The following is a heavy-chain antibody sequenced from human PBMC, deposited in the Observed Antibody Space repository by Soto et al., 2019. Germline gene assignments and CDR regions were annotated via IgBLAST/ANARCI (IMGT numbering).Heavy chain of an antibody. V-gene: IGHV4-39*01. CDR2: NYYSGST. CDR3: ATAHDSVQSQWELLFDY. J-gene: IGHJ4*02. D-gene: IGHD1-26*01. Sequence: SETLSLTCTVSGGSISSSCYYWVWNRQPPGKGLDWNGSNYYSGSTYYNPSLKGRVIISVDTSKDQFSLKLSSVTAADTAVYYCATAHDSVQSQWELLFDYWGQGTLVTVSS. CDR1: GGSISSSCYY.